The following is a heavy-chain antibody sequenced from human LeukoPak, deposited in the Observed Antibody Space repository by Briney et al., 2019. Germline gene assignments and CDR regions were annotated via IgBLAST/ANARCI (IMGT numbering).Heavy chain of an antibody. Sequence: GGSLRLSCAASGFTFSDYYMSWIRQAPGKGLEWVSYISSSSSYTNYADSVKGRFTISRDNAKNSLYLQMNSLRAEDTAVYYCARDGRRWLQQRNYWGQGTLVTISS. V-gene: IGHV3-11*06. D-gene: IGHD5-24*01. CDR2: ISSSSSYT. CDR3: ARDGRRWLQQRNY. CDR1: GFTFSDYY. J-gene: IGHJ4*02.